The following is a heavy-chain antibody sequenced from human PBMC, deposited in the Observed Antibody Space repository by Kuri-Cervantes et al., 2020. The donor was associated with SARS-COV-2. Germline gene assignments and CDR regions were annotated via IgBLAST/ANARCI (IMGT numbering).Heavy chain of an antibody. J-gene: IGHJ4*02. Sequence: GGSLRLSCTASGFTFGDYAMSWVRQAPGKGLEWVGFIRSKAYGGTTEYAASVKGRFTISRDDSKNTLYLQMNSLKTEDTAVYYCTTDGTSSPNYFDYWGQGTLVTVSS. CDR3: TTDGTSSPNYFDY. CDR1: GFTFGDYA. V-gene: IGHV3-49*04. CDR2: IRSKAYGGTT. D-gene: IGHD6-13*01.